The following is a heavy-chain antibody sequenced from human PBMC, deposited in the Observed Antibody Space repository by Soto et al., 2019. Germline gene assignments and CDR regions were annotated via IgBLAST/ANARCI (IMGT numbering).Heavy chain of an antibody. V-gene: IGHV1-8*01. CDR3: ARSGKSRNWHHDGIFDY. D-gene: IGHD1-20*01. J-gene: IGHJ4*02. Sequence: QVQLVQSVAEVKNPVASVKVSCTASGYTFTSYVINWVRQATGQGLDGMGWMNPNGGNTGYAQKFQGRVAMTRNISLSKASMELSSLSAEDTAVYYCARSGKSRNWHHDGIFDYWGQGSLVIVYS. CDR1: GYTFTSYV. CDR2: MNPNGGNT.